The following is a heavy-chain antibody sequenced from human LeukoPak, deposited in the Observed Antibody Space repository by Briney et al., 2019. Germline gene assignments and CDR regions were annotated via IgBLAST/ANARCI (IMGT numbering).Heavy chain of an antibody. J-gene: IGHJ4*02. D-gene: IGHD5-12*01. CDR3: GRGRPRGYSGYVIDY. CDR2: IYSGGGT. CDR1: GFTVSSNY. V-gene: IGHV3-66*01. Sequence: GGSLRLSCAASGFTVSSNYMTWVRQAPGKGLEWVSVIYSGGGTYYADSVKGRFTISRDNAKNTLYLQMNSLRAEDTAAFYCGRGRPRGYSGYVIDYWGQGTPITVSS.